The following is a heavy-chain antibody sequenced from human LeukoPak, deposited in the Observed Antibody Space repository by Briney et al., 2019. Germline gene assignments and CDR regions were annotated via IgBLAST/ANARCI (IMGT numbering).Heavy chain of an antibody. D-gene: IGHD1-26*01. J-gene: IGHJ4*02. CDR3: ARHGSGSYLGYFDF. CDR1: GGSISSSNW. Sequence: SETLSLTCAVSGGSISSSNWWSWVRQPPGKGLEWIGEIYHSGSTNYNPSLKSRVTISVDKSKNQFSLKLSSVTAADTAVYYCARHGSGSYLGYFDFWGQGTLVTVSS. CDR2: IYHSGST. V-gene: IGHV4-4*02.